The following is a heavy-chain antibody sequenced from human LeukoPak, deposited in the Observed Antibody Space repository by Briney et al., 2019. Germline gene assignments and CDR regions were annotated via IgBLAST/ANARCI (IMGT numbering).Heavy chain of an antibody. CDR3: ASTSKGHPYGDSNWFDP. Sequence: SETLSLTCTVSGGSISSGNYYWGWIRQPPGKGLGWIGSIYYSGDTYYNPSLKSRVTISADTSKNQFSLKLSSVTAADTAVYYCASTSKGHPYGDSNWFDPWGQGTLVTVSS. V-gene: IGHV4-39*07. D-gene: IGHD4-17*01. CDR1: GGSISSGNYY. J-gene: IGHJ5*02. CDR2: IYYSGDT.